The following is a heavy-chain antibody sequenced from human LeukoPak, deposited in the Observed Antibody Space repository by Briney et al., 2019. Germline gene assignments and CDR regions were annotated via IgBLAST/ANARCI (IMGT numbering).Heavy chain of an antibody. CDR1: GGSISSSIYY. CDR3: ASGYYYDSSGYSYSDY. CDR2: IYFSGST. Sequence: SETLSLTCTVSGGSISSSIYYWGWIRQPPGKGLEWIGTIYFSGSTYYNPSLKSRVTISVDTSKNQFSLKLSSVTAADTAVYYCASGYYYDSSGYSYSDYWGQGTLVTVSS. D-gene: IGHD3-22*01. J-gene: IGHJ4*02. V-gene: IGHV4-39*01.